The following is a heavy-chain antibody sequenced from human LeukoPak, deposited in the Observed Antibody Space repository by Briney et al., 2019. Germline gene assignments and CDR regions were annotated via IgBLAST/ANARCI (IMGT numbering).Heavy chain of an antibody. CDR1: GFTFSESW. J-gene: IGHJ3*02. CDR2: LNLDGSDK. D-gene: IGHD1-26*01. CDR3: ARGVGSTPAAFDI. Sequence: GGSLRLSCVVSGFTFSESWMSWVRQAPGKGLGWVASLNLDGSDKYYVDSVKGRFTISRDNAKNSLYLQMNSLRAEDTAVYYCARGVGSTPAAFDIWGQGTMVTVSS. V-gene: IGHV3-7*03.